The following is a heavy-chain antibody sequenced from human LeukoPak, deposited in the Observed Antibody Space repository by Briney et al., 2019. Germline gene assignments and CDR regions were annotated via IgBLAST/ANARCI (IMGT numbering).Heavy chain of an antibody. V-gene: IGHV1-2*02. CDR3: ARRYCSSTSCYYFYY. J-gene: IGHJ4*02. CDR1: GYTFTDYY. CDR2: INVNRGGT. D-gene: IGHD2-2*01. Sequence: ASMKVSCKASGYTFTDYYVHWVRQAPGQGLEWMGWINVNRGGTNYTQRFQGRVTMTRDTSITTAYMELSRLESDDTAVYYCARRYCSSTSCYYFYYWGQGTLVTVSS.